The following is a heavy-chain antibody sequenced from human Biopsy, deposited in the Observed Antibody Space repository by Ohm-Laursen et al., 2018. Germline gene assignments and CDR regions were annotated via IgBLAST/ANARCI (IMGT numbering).Heavy chain of an antibody. D-gene: IGHD3-22*01. J-gene: IGHJ3*02. V-gene: IGHV4-4*07. Sequence: GTLSLTCTVSGGSLSSYYWSWIRQPAGKGLEWIGRIYSSGSTNYNPSLKSRVTLSMDTSKRQFSLKLSFVTAADTAVYYCARWTTEYDSSRYYLDAFDIWGQGTKVTVSS. CDR3: ARWTTEYDSSRYYLDAFDI. CDR1: GGSLSSYY. CDR2: IYSSGST.